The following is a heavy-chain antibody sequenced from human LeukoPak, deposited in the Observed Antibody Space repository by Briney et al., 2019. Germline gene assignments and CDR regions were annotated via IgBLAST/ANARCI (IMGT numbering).Heavy chain of an antibody. J-gene: IGHJ6*02. CDR1: GVSLSTGGMC. D-gene: IGHD6-13*01. CDR2: FDWDDDK. Sequence: SGPALVHPPRTLTLTCTFSGVSLSTGGMCVSWIHQPPEKALEWLALFDWDDDKYYSTSLKTRLTISKDTSKNQVVLTMTNMDPVDTATYYCARIRSSSWPYYYYGMDVWGQGTTVTVSS. V-gene: IGHV2-70*01. CDR3: ARIRSSSWPYYYYGMDV.